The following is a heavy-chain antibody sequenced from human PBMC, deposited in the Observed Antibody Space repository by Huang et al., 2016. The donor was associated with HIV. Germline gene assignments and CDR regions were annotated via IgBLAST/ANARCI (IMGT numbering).Heavy chain of an antibody. V-gene: IGHV3-7*01. Sequence: VESGGRLVQPGGSIRLSCVGSTFRFGAYWMSWVRQTRGKGLEWVSNIKQDEREKYYVESVKGRFNISRDNAKKILFLQMDNVRVEDTATYYCATKTGAMDIWGQGTAVTVS. D-gene: IGHD1-7*01. CDR3: ATKTGAMDI. J-gene: IGHJ6*02. CDR1: TFRFGAYW. CDR2: IKQDEREK.